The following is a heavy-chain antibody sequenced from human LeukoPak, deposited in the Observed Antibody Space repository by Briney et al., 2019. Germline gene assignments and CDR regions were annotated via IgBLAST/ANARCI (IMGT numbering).Heavy chain of an antibody. V-gene: IGHV1-46*01. D-gene: IGHD3-22*01. J-gene: IGHJ5*02. CDR3: ARDPGSPYYYDSSAYYRGGWFDP. CDR2: INPSGGST. Sequence: ASVKVSCKASGYTFTSYYMHRVRQAPGQGLEWMGIINPSGGSTSYAQKLQGRVTMTRDTSTSTVYMELSSLRSEDTAVYYCARDPGSPYYYDSSAYYRGGWFDPWGQGTLVTVSS. CDR1: GYTFTSYY.